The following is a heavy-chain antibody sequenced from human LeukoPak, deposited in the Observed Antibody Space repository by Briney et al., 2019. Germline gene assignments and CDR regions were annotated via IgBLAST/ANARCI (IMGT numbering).Heavy chain of an antibody. D-gene: IGHD3-22*01. CDR2: ISSSGSTI. CDR1: GFTFSSYE. Sequence: GGSLRLSCAASGFTFSSYEMNWVRQAPGEGLEWVSYISSSGSTIYYADSVKGRFTISRDNAKNSLYLQMNSLRAEDTAVYYCAGNNYYDSSAGVGYWGQGTLVTVSS. J-gene: IGHJ4*02. V-gene: IGHV3-48*03. CDR3: AGNNYYDSSAGVGY.